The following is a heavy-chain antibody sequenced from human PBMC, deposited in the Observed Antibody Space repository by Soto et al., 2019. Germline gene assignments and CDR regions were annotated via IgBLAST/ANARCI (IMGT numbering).Heavy chain of an antibody. CDR1: GYTSTNYG. V-gene: IGHV1-3*01. CDR2: INAGSGNT. Sequence: ASVKVSCKASGYTSTNYGMHWVRQAPGQRLEWMGWINAGSGNTKYSQKFQGRITITRDTSASTAYMELSSLRSEDTAVYYCARYVAARPRGGVHYYYGMDVWGQGTTVTVSS. J-gene: IGHJ6*02. D-gene: IGHD6-6*01. CDR3: ARYVAARPRGGVHYYYGMDV.